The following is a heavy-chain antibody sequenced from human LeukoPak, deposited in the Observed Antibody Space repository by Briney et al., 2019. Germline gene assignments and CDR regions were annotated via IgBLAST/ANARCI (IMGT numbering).Heavy chain of an antibody. D-gene: IGHD5/OR15-5a*01. CDR3: TTDFADTVLVKAGY. V-gene: IGHV3-15*01. CDR2: ILSIIDGGTT. CDR1: GFTFTNAW. J-gene: IGHJ4*02. Sequence: PGGSLRLSCAASGFTFTNAWMTWVRQAPGKGLEWVGRILSIIDGGTTDYAAPVKGRFTISRDDSRNTVYLQMNSLETEDTAIYYCTTDFADTVLVKAGYWGQGTLVTVSS.